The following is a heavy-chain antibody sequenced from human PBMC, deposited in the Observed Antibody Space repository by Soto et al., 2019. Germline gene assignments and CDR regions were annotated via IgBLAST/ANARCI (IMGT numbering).Heavy chain of an antibody. CDR3: AKTRVADSGYYFDH. CDR1: GFSFGDSY. V-gene: IGHV3-11*03. CDR2: ISGGSSYT. J-gene: IGHJ4*02. Sequence: GGSLRLSCAASGFSFGDSYMSWIRQSAGKGLEWLSYISGGSSYTKYAESVKGRFTISRDNARRSLFLQVNGLRADDTAIYYCAKTRVADSGYYFDHWGQGTMVTVSS. D-gene: IGHD3-10*01.